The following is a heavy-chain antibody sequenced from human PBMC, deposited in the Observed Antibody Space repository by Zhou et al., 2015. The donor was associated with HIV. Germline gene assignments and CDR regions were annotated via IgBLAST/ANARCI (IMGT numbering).Heavy chain of an antibody. CDR1: GFSFSSFV. CDR2: MSYDGTTK. V-gene: IGHV3-30*18. CDR3: AKDLGGDGNNYHFDF. D-gene: IGHD5-24*01. Sequence: VQLVESGGGVVQPGRSLRLSCAASGFSFSSFVMHWVRQAPGKGLEWVAVMSYDGTTKYYADSVKGRFTISRDNSKNTLYLQTNSLRAEDTAVYYCAKDLGGDGNNYHFDFWGQGTLLTVSS. J-gene: IGHJ4*02.